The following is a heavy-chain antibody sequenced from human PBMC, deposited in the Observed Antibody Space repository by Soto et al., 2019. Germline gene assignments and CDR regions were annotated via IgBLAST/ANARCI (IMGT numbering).Heavy chain of an antibody. CDR2: ISYDGSNK. D-gene: IGHD3-9*01. V-gene: IGHV3-30-3*01. Sequence: GGSLRLSCAASGFTFSSYAMHWVRQAPGKGLEWVAVISYDGSNKYYADSVKGRFTISRDNSKNTLYLQMNSLRAEETAVYYCARDRPHVLRYFDWSSGAYGMDVWGQGTTVTVSS. CDR3: ARDRPHVLRYFDWSSGAYGMDV. J-gene: IGHJ6*02. CDR1: GFTFSSYA.